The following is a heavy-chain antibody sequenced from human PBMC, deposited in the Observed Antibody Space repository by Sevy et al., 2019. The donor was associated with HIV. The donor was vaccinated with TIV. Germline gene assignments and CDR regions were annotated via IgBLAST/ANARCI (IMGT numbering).Heavy chain of an antibody. CDR1: GYTLSSYD. D-gene: IGHD6-13*01. Sequence: ASVKVSCKASGYTLSSYDINWVRQATGQGLEWMGWMNPDSGRRGYVPKFQGRVTMTTNTSIGTAYMELRSLRSEDSDVYYCARADLDSSTFFYYYGMDVWGQGTTVTVSS. V-gene: IGHV1-8*01. CDR3: ARADLDSSTFFYYYGMDV. CDR2: MNPDSGRR. J-gene: IGHJ6*02.